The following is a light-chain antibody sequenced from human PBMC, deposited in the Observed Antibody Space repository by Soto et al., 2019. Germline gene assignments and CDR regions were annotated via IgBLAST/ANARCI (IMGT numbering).Light chain of an antibody. CDR3: QEYYTLSYT. Sequence: DIQMTQSPSTLSASVGDRVTITCRASQSISSWLAWYQQRPGKVPKLLIYKASTLESGVPSRFSGGGSGTEFTLTISSLQPDDFATYYCQEYYTLSYTFGQGTKLEIK. CDR1: QSISSW. J-gene: IGKJ2*01. V-gene: IGKV1-5*03. CDR2: KAS.